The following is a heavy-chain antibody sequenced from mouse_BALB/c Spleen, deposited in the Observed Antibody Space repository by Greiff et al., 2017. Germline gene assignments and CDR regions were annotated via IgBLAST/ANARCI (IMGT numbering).Heavy chain of an antibody. V-gene: IGHV5-17*02. J-gene: IGHJ1*01. CDR1: GFTFSSFG. Sequence: EVHLVESGGDLVKPGGSLKLSCAASGFTFSSFGMHWVRQAPEKGLEWVAYISSGSSTIYYADTVKGRFTISRDNPKNTLFLQMTSLRSEDTAMYYCARSTMITPWYFDVWGAGTTVTVSS. D-gene: IGHD2-4*01. CDR2: ISSGSSTI. CDR3: ARSTMITPWYFDV.